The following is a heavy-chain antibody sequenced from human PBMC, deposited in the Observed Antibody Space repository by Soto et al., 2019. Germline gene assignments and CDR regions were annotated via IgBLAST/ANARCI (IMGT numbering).Heavy chain of an antibody. CDR2: ISGSGGSK. D-gene: IGHD6-13*01. Sequence: EVQLLESGGGLVQPGGSLRLSCAASGFTFSSYAMSWVRQAPGKGLEWVSAISGSGGSKYYADSVKGRFTISRDNSKNTRYLKMNSLRAEDTAVYYCAKGPLQQLVNWFDPWGQGTLVTVSS. V-gene: IGHV3-23*01. CDR1: GFTFSSYA. J-gene: IGHJ5*02. CDR3: AKGPLQQLVNWFDP.